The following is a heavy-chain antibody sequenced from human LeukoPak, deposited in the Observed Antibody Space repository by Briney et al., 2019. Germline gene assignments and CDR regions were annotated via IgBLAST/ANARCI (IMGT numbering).Heavy chain of an antibody. CDR3: AREGYCSGGSCYFYYYYGMDV. V-gene: IGHV1-69*04. D-gene: IGHD2-15*01. CDR1: GGTFSSYA. J-gene: IGHJ6*02. CDR2: IIPILGIA. Sequence: ASVKVSCKASGGTFSSYAISWVRQAPGQGLEWMGRIIPILGIANYAQKFQGRVTITADKSTSTAYMELSSLRSEDTAVYYCAREGYCSGGSCYFYYYYGMDVWGQGTTVTASS.